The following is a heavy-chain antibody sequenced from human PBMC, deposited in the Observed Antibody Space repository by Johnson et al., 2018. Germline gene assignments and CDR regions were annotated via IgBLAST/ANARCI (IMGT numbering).Heavy chain of an antibody. J-gene: IGHJ3*02. Sequence: EVQLLETGGGLVQPGGSLRLSCATSGFTFSAYWMSWVRQAPGKGLEWVANIKQYGREKFHLDSVRGRFTISKENAFNSLYLQMNILRVEDTAVYYCARSGGTLDHGSKGAFDIWGQGTMVTVS. CDR2: IKQYGREK. CDR1: GFTFSAYW. CDR3: ARSGGTLDHGSKGAFDI. D-gene: IGHD3-10*01. V-gene: IGHV3-7*01.